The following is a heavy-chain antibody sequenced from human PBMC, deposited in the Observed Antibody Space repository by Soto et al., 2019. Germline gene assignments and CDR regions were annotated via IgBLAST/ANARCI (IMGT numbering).Heavy chain of an antibody. D-gene: IGHD3-16*01. V-gene: IGHV3-48*01. Sequence: EVQLVESGGGLVQPGGSLRLSCAASGFTFSSYSMNWVRQAPGKGLEWVSYISSSSSTIYYADSVKGRFTIFRDNAKNSLYLQMNSLRAEDTAVYYCARDEGEQEDYGMYVWGQGTTFTVSS. J-gene: IGHJ6*02. CDR2: ISSSSSTI. CDR1: GFTFSSYS. CDR3: ARDEGEQEDYGMYV.